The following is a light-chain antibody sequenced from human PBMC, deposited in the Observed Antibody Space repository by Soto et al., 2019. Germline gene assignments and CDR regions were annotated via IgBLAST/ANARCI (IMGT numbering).Light chain of an antibody. CDR1: QTISSW. CDR3: QHYNSYSEA. J-gene: IGKJ1*01. CDR2: RAS. Sequence: DIKMTQSPSTLSGSVGDRVTITCRASQTISSWLAWYQQKPGKAPKLLIYRASTLKSGVPSRFSGSGSGTEIPLTIRSLQPEDFATYYCQHYNSYSEAFGQGTKVDIK. V-gene: IGKV1-5*03.